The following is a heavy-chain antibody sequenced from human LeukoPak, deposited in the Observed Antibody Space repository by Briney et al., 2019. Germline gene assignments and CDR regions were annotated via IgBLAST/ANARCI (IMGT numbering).Heavy chain of an antibody. V-gene: IGHV1-2*02. D-gene: IGHD4-17*01. CDR1: GYTFTGYY. CDR3: AREVIAVTTYYYYYGMDV. J-gene: IGHJ6*02. CDR2: INPNSGGT. Sequence: ASVKVSCKASGYTFTGYYMHWVRQAPGQGLEWMGWINPNSGGTNYAQKFQGRVTMTRDTSISTAYMELSRLRSDDTAVYYCAREVIAVTTYYYYYGMDVWGQGTTVTVSS.